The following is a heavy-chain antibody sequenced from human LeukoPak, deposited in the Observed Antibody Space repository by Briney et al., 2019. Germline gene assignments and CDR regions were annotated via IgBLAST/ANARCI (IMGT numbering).Heavy chain of an antibody. D-gene: IGHD3-22*01. J-gene: IGHJ6*03. CDR2: ISYSGNT. CDR1: AGSISSSDYY. Sequence: SETLSLTCTVSAGSISSSDYYWGWIRQSPGKGLEWIGRISYSGNTYYNPSLKSRVTISVDTSKNHFPLRLSSVTAADTAVYYCSRLTRSYYSDTSGYYPYYYMDVWGEGTTVAVSS. CDR3: SRLTRSYYSDTSGYYPYYYMDV. V-gene: IGHV4-39*02.